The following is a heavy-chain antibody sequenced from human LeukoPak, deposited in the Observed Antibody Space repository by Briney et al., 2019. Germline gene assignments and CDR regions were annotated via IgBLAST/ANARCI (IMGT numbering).Heavy chain of an antibody. D-gene: IGHD3-16*01. Sequence: PGGSLRLCCAASGFSFSIYFMNWVRQAPGKGLEWVSSISRTSEYIHYADSVRGRFAISRDNAKNSVYLQMNSLRAEDTAVYFCAGGGDFDYWGQGILVTVSA. CDR1: GFSFSIYF. V-gene: IGHV3-21*01. CDR2: ISRTSEYI. J-gene: IGHJ4*02. CDR3: AGGGDFDY.